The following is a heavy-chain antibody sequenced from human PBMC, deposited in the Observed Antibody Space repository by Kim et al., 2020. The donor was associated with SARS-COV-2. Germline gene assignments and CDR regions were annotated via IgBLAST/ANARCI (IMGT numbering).Heavy chain of an antibody. J-gene: IGHJ5*02. V-gene: IGHV4-31*03. Sequence: SETLSLTCTVSGGSISSGGYYWSWIRQHPGKGLEWIGYIYYSGSTYYNPSLKSRVTISVDTSKNQFSLKLSSVTAADTAVYYCARSMVRGVINWFDPWGQGTLVTVSS. D-gene: IGHD3-10*01. CDR3: ARSMVRGVINWFDP. CDR2: IYYSGST. CDR1: GGSISSGGYY.